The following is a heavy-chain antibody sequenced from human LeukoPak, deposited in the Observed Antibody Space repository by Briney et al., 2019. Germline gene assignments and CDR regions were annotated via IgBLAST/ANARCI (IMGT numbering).Heavy chain of an antibody. CDR2: IITILSQT. CDR3: AKVQGSDAFDM. Sequence: SVKVSCKRSGGTFSPYAINWVRQAPGQGGEWNGMIITILSQTNHALKFRGRFTMAADASTNTAYMEMSSLKSEDPALYFCAKVQGSDAFDMWGQGEMVTVSS. CDR1: GGTFSPYA. J-gene: IGHJ3*02. V-gene: IGHV1-69*11.